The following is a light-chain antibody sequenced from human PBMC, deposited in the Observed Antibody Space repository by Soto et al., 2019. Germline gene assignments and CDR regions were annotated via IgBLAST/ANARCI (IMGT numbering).Light chain of an antibody. Sequence: QSALTQPPSVSGAPGQRVTISCTGSSSNIGAGYDVHWYQQLPGTAPKLLIYGNSNRPSGVPDRFSGSKFGTSASLAITGLQAEDEADYYCQSCDSSLSGYVFGTGTKVTVL. V-gene: IGLV1-40*01. CDR2: GNS. CDR1: SSNIGAGYD. J-gene: IGLJ1*01. CDR3: QSCDSSLSGYV.